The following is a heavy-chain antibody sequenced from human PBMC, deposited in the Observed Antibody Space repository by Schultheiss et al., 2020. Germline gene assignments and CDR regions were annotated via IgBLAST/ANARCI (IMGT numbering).Heavy chain of an antibody. D-gene: IGHD5-18*01. CDR2: IIPIFGTA. Sequence: SVKVSCKASGGTFSSYAISWVRQAPGQGLEWMGGIIPIFGTANYAQKFQGRVTMTRHTSISTAYMELSSLTSEDTAVYYCARAVSGYSYGDNWFDTWGQGTLVTVSS. J-gene: IGHJ5*02. CDR3: ARAVSGYSYGDNWFDT. V-gene: IGHV1-69*05. CDR1: GGTFSSYA.